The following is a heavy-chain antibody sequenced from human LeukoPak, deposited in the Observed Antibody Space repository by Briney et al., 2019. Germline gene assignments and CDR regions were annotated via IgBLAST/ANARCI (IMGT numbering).Heavy chain of an antibody. CDR1: GFTVSSNY. D-gene: IGHD3-22*01. Sequence: GGSLRLSCAASGFTVSSNYMSWVRQAPGKGLEWVSAIYSGGSTCYADSVKGRFSISRDNSKNTLYLQMNSLRAEDTAVYYRARARYYDSTGYGAFDIWGQGTMVTVSS. CDR2: IYSGGST. J-gene: IGHJ3*02. V-gene: IGHV3-53*01. CDR3: ARARYYDSTGYGAFDI.